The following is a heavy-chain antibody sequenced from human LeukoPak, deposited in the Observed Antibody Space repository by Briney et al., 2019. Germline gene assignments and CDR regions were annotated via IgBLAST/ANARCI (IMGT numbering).Heavy chain of an antibody. Sequence: SETLSLTCAVYGGSFSGYYWSWIRQPPGKGLEWIGEINHSGSTNYNPSLKSRVTISVDTSKNQFSLKLSSVTAADTAVYYCARTAQRTFFDYWGQGTLVTVSS. J-gene: IGHJ4*02. CDR1: GGSFSGYY. CDR2: INHSGST. D-gene: IGHD1-1*01. V-gene: IGHV4-34*01. CDR3: ARTAQRTFFDY.